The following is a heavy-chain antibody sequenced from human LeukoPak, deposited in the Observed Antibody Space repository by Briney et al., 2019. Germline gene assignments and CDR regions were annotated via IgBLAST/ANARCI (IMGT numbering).Heavy chain of an antibody. D-gene: IGHD2-2*01. V-gene: IGHV1-46*01. CDR3: ARGGAMMIFDY. J-gene: IGHJ4*02. CDR1: GYTFTSYY. Sequence: ASVKVSWKASGYTFTSYYMHWVRQAPAQGLEWMGIINPSGGSTSYAQKFQGRVTMTRDTSTSTVYMELSSLRSEDTAVYYCARGGAMMIFDYWGQGTLVTVSS. CDR2: INPSGGST.